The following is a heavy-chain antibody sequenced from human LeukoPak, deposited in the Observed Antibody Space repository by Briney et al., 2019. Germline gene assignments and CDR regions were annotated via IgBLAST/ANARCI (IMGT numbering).Heavy chain of an antibody. CDR3: ARASGPFDF. J-gene: IGHJ3*01. CDR1: GFTFSTYG. Sequence: VQPGGSLKLSCAASGFTFSTYGMHWVRQAPGKGLEWVAVIWYDGSNKYYGDSVNGRFTISRDNSKNTLYQLMNSLRAEDTAVHYCARASGPFDFWGQGTMVTVSS. V-gene: IGHV3-33*08. D-gene: IGHD3-10*01. CDR2: IWYDGSNK.